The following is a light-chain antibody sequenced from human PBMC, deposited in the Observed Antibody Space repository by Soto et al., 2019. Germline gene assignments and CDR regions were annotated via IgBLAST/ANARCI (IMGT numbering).Light chain of an antibody. Sequence: DIQMNQSPSTLSASVGDRVTITCRASQTISTWLAWYQQKPGKAPKLLIYKASSLEGVVPSRFSGSGSGTEFNITISSLQTDDFATYSCQQYNTYPLTFGGRTPVDIK. CDR1: QTISTW. CDR3: QQYNTYPLT. CDR2: KAS. J-gene: IGKJ4*01. V-gene: IGKV1-5*03.